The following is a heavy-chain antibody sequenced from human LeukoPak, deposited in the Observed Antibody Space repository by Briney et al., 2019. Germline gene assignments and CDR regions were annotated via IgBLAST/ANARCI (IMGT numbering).Heavy chain of an antibody. D-gene: IGHD3-9*01. J-gene: IGHJ6*03. Sequence: SETLSLTCTVSGGSISSYYWSWIRQPPGKGLEWIGYIYYSGSTYYNPSLKSRITISVDTSKNQFSLKLSSVTAADTAVYYCASAVGNKWYFGKYYMDVWGKGTTVTISS. CDR1: GGSISSYY. CDR2: IYYSGST. V-gene: IGHV4-59*08. CDR3: ASAVGNKWYFGKYYMDV.